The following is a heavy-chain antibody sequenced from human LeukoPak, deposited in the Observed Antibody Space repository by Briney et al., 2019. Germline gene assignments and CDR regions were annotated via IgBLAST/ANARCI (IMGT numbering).Heavy chain of an antibody. V-gene: IGHV1-2*02. CDR2: INPHSGGT. CDR3: ARDWEWSFDP. J-gene: IGHJ5*02. D-gene: IGHD3-3*01. Sequence: GASVKVSCKASGYTFTGYYMHWVRQAPGQGLEWMGWINPHSGGTYYPQKFQGRVTMTRDTSISTAYMDLSRLRSDDTAVYYCARDWEWSFDPWGQGTLVTVSS. CDR1: GYTFTGYY.